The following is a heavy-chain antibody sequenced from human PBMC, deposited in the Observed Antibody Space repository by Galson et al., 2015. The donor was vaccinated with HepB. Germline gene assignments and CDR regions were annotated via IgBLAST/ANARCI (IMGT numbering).Heavy chain of an antibody. CDR2: ISYDGSNK. Sequence: SLRLSCAASGFTFSYYSIHWVRQAPGEGLERVAVISYDGSNKYYADSVKGRFTISRDNSMNTVYLQMNSLTTEDTAVYYRAKDEGSSGWFDWYIDLWGRGILVTVSS. CDR1: GFTFSYYS. J-gene: IGHJ2*01. D-gene: IGHD6-19*01. CDR3: AKDEGSSGWFDWYIDL. V-gene: IGHV3-30*18.